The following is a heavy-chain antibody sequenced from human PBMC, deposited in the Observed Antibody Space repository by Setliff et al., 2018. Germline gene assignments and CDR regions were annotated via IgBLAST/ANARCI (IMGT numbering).Heavy chain of an antibody. D-gene: IGHD1-26*01. J-gene: IGHJ5*02. CDR1: GGSISSQD. Sequence: PSETLSLTCTVSGGSISSQDWSWIRQPPGKGLEWIGSIYYSGSTYYNPSLKSRVTISVDTSKNQFSLKLSSVTAADTAVYYCARGAPGWELLSWFDPWGQGTPVTVSS. CDR3: ARGAPGWELLSWFDP. CDR2: IYYSGST. V-gene: IGHV4-59*11.